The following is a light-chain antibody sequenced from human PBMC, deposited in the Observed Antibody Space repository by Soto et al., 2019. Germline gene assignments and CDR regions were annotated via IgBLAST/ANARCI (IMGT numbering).Light chain of an antibody. V-gene: IGLV1-47*01. CDR3: ATWDDSLSGPNYV. J-gene: IGLJ1*01. CDR1: SSNIGSNY. CDR2: RNN. Sequence: QSVLTQPPSASGTPGQRVTISCSGSSSNIGSNYVYWYQQLPGTAPKLLIYRNNQRPSGVPDRFSGSNSGTPASLAISGLRSEDEADYYCATWDDSLSGPNYVFGTGTKVTVL.